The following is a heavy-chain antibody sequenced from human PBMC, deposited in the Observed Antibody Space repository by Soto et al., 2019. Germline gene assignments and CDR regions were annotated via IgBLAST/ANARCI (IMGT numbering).Heavy chain of an antibody. V-gene: IGHV4-34*01. J-gene: IGHJ4*02. Sequence: QVQLQQWGAGLLKPSETLSLTCAVYGASFSGYYWSWIRQPPGKGLEWIGEINHSGSTNYNPSLKSRVTISVDTSKNQFSLKLSSVTAADTAVYYCARGRISFDYWGQGTLVTVSS. CDR2: INHSGST. CDR1: GASFSGYY. CDR3: ARGRISFDY.